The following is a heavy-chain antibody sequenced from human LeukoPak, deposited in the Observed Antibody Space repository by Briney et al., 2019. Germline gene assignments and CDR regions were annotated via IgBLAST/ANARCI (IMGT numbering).Heavy chain of an antibody. CDR2: TYYSGST. CDR1: GGSISSYY. D-gene: IGHD6-13*01. V-gene: IGHV4-59*01. J-gene: IGHJ4*02. CDR3: ARGSSSWALYYFDY. Sequence: PSETLSLTCTVSGGSISSYYWSWIRQPPGKGLEWIGYTYYSGSTNYNPSLKSRVTISVDTSKNQFSLKLSSVTAADTAVYYCARGSSSWALYYFDYWGQGTLVTVSS.